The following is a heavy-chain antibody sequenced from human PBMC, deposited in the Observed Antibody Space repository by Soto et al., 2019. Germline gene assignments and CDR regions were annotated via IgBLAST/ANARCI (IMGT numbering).Heavy chain of an antibody. CDR2: IYSGGST. CDR1: GFTVSSNY. V-gene: IGHV3-53*02. Sequence: EVQLVETGGDLIQPGGSLRLSCAASGFTVSSNYMSWVRQAPGKGLEWVSVIYSGGSTYYADSVKGRFTISRDNSKNTLYLQMNSLRAEDTAVYYCARAYYDILTGYYYFDYWGQGTLVTVSS. D-gene: IGHD3-9*01. CDR3: ARAYYDILTGYYYFDY. J-gene: IGHJ4*02.